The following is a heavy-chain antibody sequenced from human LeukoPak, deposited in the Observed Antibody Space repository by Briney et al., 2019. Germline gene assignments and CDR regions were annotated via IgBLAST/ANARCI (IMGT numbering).Heavy chain of an antibody. D-gene: IGHD6-13*01. CDR1: GYSFTTYG. J-gene: IGHJ4*02. V-gene: IGHV1-18*01. CDR3: AREAAAGWIDY. CDR2: INADNGNT. Sequence: EASVTVSFKASGYSFTTYGIRWVGQAPGQGLEWMGWINADNGNTNHAQKFQGRVTMTADTSTSTAYMELRGLRADDAAVYYCAREAAAGWIDYWGQGTLVTVSS.